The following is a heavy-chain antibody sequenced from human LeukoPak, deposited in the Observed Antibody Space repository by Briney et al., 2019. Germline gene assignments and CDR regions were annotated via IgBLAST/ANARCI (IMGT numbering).Heavy chain of an antibody. CDR1: GYTFTSYD. Sequence: GASVKVSCKASGYTFTSYDINWVRQATGQGLEWMEWMNPNSGNTGYAQKFQARVTITRNTSISTAYMELSSLGSEDTAVYYCARGDLVGADDTNFDYWGQGTLVTVSS. CDR2: MNPNSGNT. D-gene: IGHD1-26*01. CDR3: ARGDLVGADDTNFDY. J-gene: IGHJ4*02. V-gene: IGHV1-8*03.